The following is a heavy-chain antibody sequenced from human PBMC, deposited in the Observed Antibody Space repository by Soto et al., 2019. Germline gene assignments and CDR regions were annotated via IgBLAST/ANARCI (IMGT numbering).Heavy chain of an antibody. D-gene: IGHD6-19*01. CDR3: ASQHYSSGWYFDY. CDR1: GGSFSGYY. Sequence: SETLSLTCAVYGGSFSGYYWSWIRQPPGKGLEWIGYIYYSGSTNYNPSLKSRVTISVDTSKNQFSLKLSSVTAADTAVYYCASQHYSSGWYFDYWGQGTLVTVSS. J-gene: IGHJ4*02. V-gene: IGHV4-59*08. CDR2: IYYSGST.